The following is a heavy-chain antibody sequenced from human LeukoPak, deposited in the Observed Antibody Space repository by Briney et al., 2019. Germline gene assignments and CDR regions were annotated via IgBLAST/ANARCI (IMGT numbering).Heavy chain of an antibody. CDR3: ARGFDSYYDSSGYYSIPFDY. J-gene: IGHJ4*02. CDR1: GFILTHDA. CDR2: ISYDGSNK. V-gene: IGHV3-30*04. Sequence: PGGSLRLSCTASGFILTHDAIHWVRQAPGKGLEWVAVISYDGSNKYYADSVKGRFTISRDNSKNTLYLRMNSLRAEDTAVYYCARGFDSYYDSSGYYSIPFDYWGQGTLVTVSS. D-gene: IGHD3-22*01.